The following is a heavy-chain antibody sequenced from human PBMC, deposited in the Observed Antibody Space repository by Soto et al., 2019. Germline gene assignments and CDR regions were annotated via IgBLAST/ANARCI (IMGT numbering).Heavy chain of an antibody. V-gene: IGHV4-34*01. CDR2: INHGGST. D-gene: IGHD2-15*01. CDR3: ARGQRYCSGGSCLRTFLDY. Sequence: PSETLSLTCAVYGGSFSGYYWSWIRQPPGKGLAWIGEINHGGSTNYNPSLKSRVSISVDTSKNQFSLKLSSVTAADTAVYYCARGQRYCSGGSCLRTFLDYWGQGTLVTVSS. J-gene: IGHJ4*02. CDR1: GGSFSGYY.